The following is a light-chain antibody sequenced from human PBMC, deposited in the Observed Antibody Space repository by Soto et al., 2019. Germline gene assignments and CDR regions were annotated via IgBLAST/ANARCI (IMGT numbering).Light chain of an antibody. CDR2: GAS. Sequence: IVLTQSPGTLSLSPGERATLSCRASQSVSSTYIAWYQQHPGQAPRLLIYGASSRATGIPDRFSGSGSGTDFTLTISRLEPEDFAVYFCQQYDRSPPFTFGQGTKVEIK. CDR1: QSVSSTY. J-gene: IGKJ2*01. CDR3: QQYDRSPPFT. V-gene: IGKV3-20*01.